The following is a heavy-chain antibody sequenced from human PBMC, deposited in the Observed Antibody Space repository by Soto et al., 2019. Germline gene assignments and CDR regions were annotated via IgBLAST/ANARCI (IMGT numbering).Heavy chain of an antibody. Sequence: SVKVSCKASGGTFSSYAISWVRQAPGQGLEWMGGIIPIFGTANYAQKFQGRVTITAEESTSTAYMELSSLRSEDTDVYYCARGVVAAGDYYDSSGYHDYWG. V-gene: IGHV1-69*13. CDR3: ARGVVAAGDYYDSSGYHDY. J-gene: IGHJ4*01. CDR1: GGTFSSYA. CDR2: IIPIFGTA. D-gene: IGHD3-22*01.